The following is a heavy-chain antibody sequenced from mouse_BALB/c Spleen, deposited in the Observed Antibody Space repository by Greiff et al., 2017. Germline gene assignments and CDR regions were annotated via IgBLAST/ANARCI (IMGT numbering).Heavy chain of an antibody. D-gene: IGHD3-2*01. J-gene: IGHJ2*01. Sequence: VQLKESGPSLVKPSQTLSLTCSVTGDSITSGYWNWIRKFPGNKLEYMGYISYSGSTYYNPSLKSRISITRDTSKNQYYLQLNSVTTEDTATYYCARSRQLGPYYFDYWGQGTTLTVSS. CDR2: ISYSGST. CDR3: ARSRQLGPYYFDY. CDR1: GDSITSGY. V-gene: IGHV3-8*02.